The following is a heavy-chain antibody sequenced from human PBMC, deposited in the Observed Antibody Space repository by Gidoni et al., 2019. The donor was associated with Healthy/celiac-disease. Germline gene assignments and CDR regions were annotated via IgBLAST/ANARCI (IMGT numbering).Heavy chain of an antibody. CDR1: GGSFSGYY. D-gene: IGHD2-21*02. Sequence: QVQLQQWGAGLLKPSETLSLTCAVYGGSFSGYYWSWIRQPPGKGLEWIGEINHSGSTNYNPSLKSRVTISVDTSKNQFSLKLSSVTAADTAVYYCARLIAYCGGDCAQNLDYWGQGTLVTVSS. V-gene: IGHV4-34*01. J-gene: IGHJ4*02. CDR2: INHSGST. CDR3: ARLIAYCGGDCAQNLDY.